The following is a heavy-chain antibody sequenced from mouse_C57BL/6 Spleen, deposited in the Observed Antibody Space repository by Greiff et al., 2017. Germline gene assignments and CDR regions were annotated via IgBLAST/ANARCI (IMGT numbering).Heavy chain of an antibody. CDR3: ARRGDYDGGDY. D-gene: IGHD2-4*01. V-gene: IGHV1-80*01. CDR2: IYPGDGDT. Sequence: QVHVKQSGAELVKPGASVKISCKASGYAFSSYWMNWVKQRPGKGLEWIGQIYPGDGDTNYNGKFKGKATLTADKSSSTAYMQLSSLTSEDSAVYFCARRGDYDGGDYWGQGTTLTVSS. J-gene: IGHJ2*01. CDR1: GYAFSSYW.